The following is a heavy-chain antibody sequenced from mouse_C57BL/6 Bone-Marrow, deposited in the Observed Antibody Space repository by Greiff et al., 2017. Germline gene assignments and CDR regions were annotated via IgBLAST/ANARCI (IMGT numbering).Heavy chain of an antibody. J-gene: IGHJ3*01. CDR3: ASPYYYGSSFAWFAY. Sequence: QVQLQQPGAELVKPGASVKLSCKASGYTFTSYWMHWVKQRPGQGLEWIGMIHPNSGSTNYNEKFKSKAPLTVDKSSSTAYMQLSSLTSEDSAVYYCASPYYYGSSFAWFAYWGQGTLVTVSA. D-gene: IGHD1-1*01. CDR1: GYTFTSYW. CDR2: IHPNSGST. V-gene: IGHV1-64*01.